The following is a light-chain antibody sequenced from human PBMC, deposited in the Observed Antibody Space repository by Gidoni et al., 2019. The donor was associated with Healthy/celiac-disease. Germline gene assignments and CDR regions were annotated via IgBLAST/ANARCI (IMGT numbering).Light chain of an antibody. CDR1: SSNIGAGYD. CDR3: QSYDSSLSGVV. V-gene: IGLV1-40*01. J-gene: IGLJ2*01. Sequence: QPAPTPPPPVPGAPGHRVTISCTGSSSNIGAGYDVHWYQQLPGTAPKLHTYGNSNRPSGVPDRFSGSKSGTSASLAITGLQAEDEADYYCQSYDSSLSGVVFGGGTKLTVL. CDR2: GNS.